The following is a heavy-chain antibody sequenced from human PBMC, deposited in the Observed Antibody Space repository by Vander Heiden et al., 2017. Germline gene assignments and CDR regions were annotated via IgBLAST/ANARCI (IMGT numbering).Heavy chain of an antibody. CDR2: ISSSSSTI. Sequence: EVQLVESGGGLVQPGGSLRLSCAASGFTFSSYSMNWVRQAPGKGLEWVSYISSSSSTIYYADSVKGRFTISRDNAKNSLYLQMNSLRDEDTAVYYCAREGAYYYDSSGYYSFDYWGQGTLVTVSS. J-gene: IGHJ4*02. CDR1: GFTFSSYS. CDR3: AREGAYYYDSSGYYSFDY. D-gene: IGHD3-22*01. V-gene: IGHV3-48*02.